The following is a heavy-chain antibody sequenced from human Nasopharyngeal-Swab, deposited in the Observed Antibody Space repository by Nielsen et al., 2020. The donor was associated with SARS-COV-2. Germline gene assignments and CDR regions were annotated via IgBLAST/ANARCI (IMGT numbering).Heavy chain of an antibody. J-gene: IGHJ4*02. V-gene: IGHV3-33*01. D-gene: IGHD3-22*01. CDR1: GFTFSSYG. Sequence: GGSLRLSCAASGFTFSSYGMHWVRQAPGKGLEWVAVIWYDGSNKYYADSVKGRFTISRDNSKNTLYLQMNSLRAEDTAVYYCARVYYYDSSGYYPMDYWGQGTLVTVSS. CDR2: IWYDGSNK. CDR3: ARVYYYDSSGYYPMDY.